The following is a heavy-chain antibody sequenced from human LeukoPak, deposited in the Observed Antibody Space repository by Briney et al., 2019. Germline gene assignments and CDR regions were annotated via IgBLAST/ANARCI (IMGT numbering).Heavy chain of an antibody. J-gene: IGHJ4*02. CDR2: ISGSGGST. CDR3: AKDRPTVYSSSWLHFLDS. V-gene: IGHV3-23*01. D-gene: IGHD6-13*01. Sequence: GGTLRLSCAASGFTFSSYGMIWVRQAPGKGLEWVSGISGSGGSTYLADSVKGRFTISRDNSKKTLYLQMNRLRADDTAVYYCAKDRPTVYSSSWLHFLDSWGQGTLVTVSS. CDR1: GFTFSSYG.